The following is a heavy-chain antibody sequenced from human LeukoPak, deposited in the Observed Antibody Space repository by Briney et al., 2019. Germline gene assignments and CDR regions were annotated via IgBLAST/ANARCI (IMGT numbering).Heavy chain of an antibody. CDR1: VSTLSDLF. D-gene: IGHD6-19*01. CDR2: SDPEDGET. CDR3: VTDRARLFWYFDL. J-gene: IGHJ2*01. Sequence: ASVKVSCQVSVSTLSDLFIHWVRQAPGKGLEYVGGSDPEDGETFHAQNFQGRVTMTEDTSIDTAYMELSRLRSEDTAVYYCVTDRARLFWYFDLWGRGTLVTVSS. V-gene: IGHV1-24*01.